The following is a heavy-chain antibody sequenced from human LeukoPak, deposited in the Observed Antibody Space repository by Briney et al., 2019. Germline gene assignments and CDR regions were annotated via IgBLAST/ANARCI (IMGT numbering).Heavy chain of an antibody. D-gene: IGHD3-22*01. CDR3: ASSSGYYYAFRAFDI. CDR2: IYYSGST. V-gene: IGHV4-59*01. CDR1: GGSISSYY. J-gene: IGHJ3*02. Sequence: TSETLSLTCTVSGGSISSYYYSWIRQPPGKGLEWIGSIYYSGSTNYNPSLKSRVTISLDTSKNQFSLKLSSVTAADTALYYCASSSGYYYAFRAFDIWGQGTMVTVSS.